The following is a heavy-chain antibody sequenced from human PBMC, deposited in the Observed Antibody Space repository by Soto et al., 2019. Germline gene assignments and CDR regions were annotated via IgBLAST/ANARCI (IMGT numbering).Heavy chain of an antibody. CDR2: ISTNGVGT. J-gene: IGHJ6*03. Sequence: PGGSLRLSCAASGFTLSGYAMDWVRQAPGKGLEYVSGISTNGVGTYYANSVQGRFTISRDNSKNTVYLQMGSLRPEDMAVYYCAGGGSIVVATRRLMDVWGKGTTVTVSS. D-gene: IGHD3-22*01. CDR1: GFTLSGYA. V-gene: IGHV3-64*01. CDR3: AGGGSIVVATRRLMDV.